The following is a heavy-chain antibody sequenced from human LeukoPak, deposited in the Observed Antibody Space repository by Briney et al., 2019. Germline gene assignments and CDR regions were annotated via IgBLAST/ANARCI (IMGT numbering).Heavy chain of an antibody. D-gene: IGHD3/OR15-3a*01. Sequence: ASVKVSCKASGYTFTGYYMHWVRQAPGQGLEWMGWINPNSGGTNYAQKFQGRVTMTRDTSISTAYMELGRLRSDDTAVYYCARDLLAGLGIDYWGQGTLVTVSS. CDR2: INPNSGGT. V-gene: IGHV1-2*02. CDR3: ARDLLAGLGIDY. J-gene: IGHJ4*02. CDR1: GYTFTGYY.